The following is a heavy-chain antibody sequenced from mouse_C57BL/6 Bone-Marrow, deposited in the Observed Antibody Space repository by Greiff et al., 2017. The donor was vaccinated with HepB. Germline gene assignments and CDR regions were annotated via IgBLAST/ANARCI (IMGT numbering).Heavy chain of an antibody. CDR1: GFSLRTFGMG. D-gene: IGHD2-3*01. CDR3: ARTRLDGYYIY. CDR2: IWWDDDK. V-gene: IGHV8-8*01. J-gene: IGHJ3*01. Sequence: QVQLKESGPWILQPSQTLSLTCSFSGFSLRTFGMGVGWIRQPSGKGLEWLAHIWWDDDKYYNPALKSRLTISKDTSKNRVFLKIASVDTAETATDYCARTRLDGYYIYWGQGTLVTVSA.